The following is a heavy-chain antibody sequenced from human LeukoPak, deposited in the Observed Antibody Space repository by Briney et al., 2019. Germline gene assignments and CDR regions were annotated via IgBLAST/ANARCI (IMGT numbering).Heavy chain of an antibody. CDR3: ARGGGLDV. Sequence: SGGSLRLSCAASGFTFSRYWMNWARQAPGKGLEWVAGINHNGNVNYYVDSVKGRFTISRDNAKNSLYLQMSNLRAEDTVVYFCARGGGLDVWGQGATVTVSS. D-gene: IGHD3-16*01. J-gene: IGHJ6*02. V-gene: IGHV3-7*03. CDR2: INHNGNVN. CDR1: GFTFSRYW.